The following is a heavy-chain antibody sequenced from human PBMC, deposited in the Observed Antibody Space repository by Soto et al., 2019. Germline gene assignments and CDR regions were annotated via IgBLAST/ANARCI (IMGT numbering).Heavy chain of an antibody. D-gene: IGHD5-18*01. Sequence: ASVKVSCKASGYTFTSYYIHWVRQAPGQGLEWMGIFNPTGDTASYAQKLQGRVTMTRDTSTGTAYMELGSLRSEDTAVYYCARGGRIVDTGIGYYYYHAMDVWGQGTTVTVSS. V-gene: IGHV1-46*01. CDR2: FNPTGDTA. CDR3: ARGGRIVDTGIGYYYYHAMDV. J-gene: IGHJ6*02. CDR1: GYTFTSYY.